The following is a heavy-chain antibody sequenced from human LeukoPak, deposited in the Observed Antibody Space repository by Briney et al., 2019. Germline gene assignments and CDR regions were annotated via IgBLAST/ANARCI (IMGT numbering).Heavy chain of an antibody. CDR3: ARDFVEFDY. CDR2: INSDGNTT. D-gene: IGHD6-6*01. Sequence: GGYLRLPCAASGFTFSSFAMSWVRHAPGKGLVWASRINSDGNTTSYADSVKGRFTVSRDNAKNTLYLQMNSLRAEDTAVYYCARDFVEFDYWGQGTLVTVSS. J-gene: IGHJ4*02. V-gene: IGHV3-74*01. CDR1: GFTFSSFA.